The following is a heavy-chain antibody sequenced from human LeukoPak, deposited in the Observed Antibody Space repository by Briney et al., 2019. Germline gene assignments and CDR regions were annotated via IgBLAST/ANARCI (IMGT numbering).Heavy chain of an antibody. CDR3: ATDLIYGAAAGNDY. D-gene: IGHD6-13*01. V-gene: IGHV1-46*01. CDR1: GYTFTSYY. Sequence: ASVKVSCKASGYTFTSYYMHWVRQAPGQGLEWMGLIITSAGSTTYAQNFQGRVTLTRDTSTSTVYMEMSSLRSEDTAVYYCATDLIYGAAAGNDYWGQGTLVTVSS. J-gene: IGHJ4*02. CDR2: IITSAGST.